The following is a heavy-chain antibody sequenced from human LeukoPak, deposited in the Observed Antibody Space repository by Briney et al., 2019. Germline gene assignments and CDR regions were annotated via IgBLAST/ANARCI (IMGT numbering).Heavy chain of an antibody. D-gene: IGHD4/OR15-4a*01. CDR1: GFTVSSNS. CDR3: ARRAGAYSHPYDY. Sequence: GGSLRLSCTVSGFTVSSNSMSWVRQAPGKGLEWVSFVYSDNTHYSDSVKGRFTISRDNSKNTLYLQVNSLRAEDTAVYYCARRAGAYSHPYDYWGQGTLVTVSS. V-gene: IGHV3-53*01. CDR2: VYSDNT. J-gene: IGHJ4*02.